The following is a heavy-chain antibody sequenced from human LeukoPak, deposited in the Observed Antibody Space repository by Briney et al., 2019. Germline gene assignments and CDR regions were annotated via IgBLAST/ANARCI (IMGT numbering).Heavy chain of an antibody. CDR2: ISSSGSTI. Sequence: HPGGSLRLSCAASGFTFSSYAMSWVRQAPGKGLEWVSYISSSGSTIYYADSVKGRFTISRDNAKNSLYLQMNSLRAEDTAVYYCARGPQWLVQEYFQHWGQGTLVTVSS. J-gene: IGHJ1*01. CDR3: ARGPQWLVQEYFQH. D-gene: IGHD6-19*01. V-gene: IGHV3-48*04. CDR1: GFTFSSYA.